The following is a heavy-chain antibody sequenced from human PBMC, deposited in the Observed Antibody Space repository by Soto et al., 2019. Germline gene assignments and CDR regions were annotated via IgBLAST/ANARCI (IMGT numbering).Heavy chain of an antibody. D-gene: IGHD3-16*01. V-gene: IGHV4-34*01. Sequence: KASETLSLTCAVYGGSFSGYYWSWIRQPPGKGLEWIGEINHSGSTNYNPSLKSRVTISVDTSKNQFSLKLSSVTAADTAVYYCATLGAVGYFTRYYYYGMDVWGQGTTVTVSS. CDR3: ATLGAVGYFTRYYYYGMDV. CDR1: GGSFSGYY. J-gene: IGHJ6*02. CDR2: INHSGST.